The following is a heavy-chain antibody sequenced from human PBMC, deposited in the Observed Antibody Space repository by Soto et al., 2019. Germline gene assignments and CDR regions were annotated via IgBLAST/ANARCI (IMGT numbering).Heavy chain of an antibody. CDR1: GGSISSYY. CDR3: ARRTYSGSSYYFDY. V-gene: IGHV4-4*09. CDR2: IDNSGNT. J-gene: IGHJ4*02. Sequence: SETLSLTCTVSGGSISSYYWSWVRQPPGKGLEWIAYIDNSGNTNYNPSLKSRVTISVDASKNQFSLKLSSVTAADTAVYYCARRTYSGSSYYFDYWGQGTQVTVSS. D-gene: IGHD5-12*01.